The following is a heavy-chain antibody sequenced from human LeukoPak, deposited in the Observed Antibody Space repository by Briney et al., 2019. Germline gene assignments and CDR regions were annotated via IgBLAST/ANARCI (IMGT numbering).Heavy chain of an antibody. CDR3: TRDLGGYDLRGYFDY. J-gene: IGHJ4*02. V-gene: IGHV3-49*03. D-gene: IGHD5-12*01. CDR2: IRSNAYGGTT. Sequence: GGSLRLSCTASGVTFGDYAMSWFRQAPGKGLEWVGFIRSNAYGGTTEYAASVKGIFTISRDDSKSIAYLQMSSLKTEDTAVYYCTRDLGGYDLRGYFDYWGQGTLVTVSS. CDR1: GVTFGDYA.